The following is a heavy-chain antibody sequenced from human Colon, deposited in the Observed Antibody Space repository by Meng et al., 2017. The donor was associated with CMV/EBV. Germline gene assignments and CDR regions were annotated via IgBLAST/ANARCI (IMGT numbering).Heavy chain of an antibody. Sequence: ASVKVSCKASGYSFITYDINWVRQATGQGLEWMGWMSPNSGDTGYAQNFQGRVTITRDTSISTAYMELSSLRSEDTAVYYCARASSGFWSAYYADAFDIWGQGTMVTVSS. D-gene: IGHD3-3*01. CDR3: ARASSGFWSAYYADAFDI. CDR1: GYSFITYD. J-gene: IGHJ3*02. V-gene: IGHV1-8*01. CDR2: MSPNSGDT.